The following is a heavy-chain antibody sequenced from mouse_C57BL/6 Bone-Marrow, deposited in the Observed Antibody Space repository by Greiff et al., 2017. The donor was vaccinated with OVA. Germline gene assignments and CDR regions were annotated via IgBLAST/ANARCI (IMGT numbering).Heavy chain of an antibody. V-gene: IGHV1-69*01. CDR3: ARNYDYAYYFDY. CDR2: IDPSDSYT. D-gene: IGHD2-4*01. CDR1: GYTFTSYW. Sequence: VQLQQPGAELVMPGASVKLSCKASGYTFTSYWMHWVKQRPGQGLEWIGEIDPSDSYTNYNQKFKGKSTLTVDKSSSTAYMPLSSLTSEDSAVYYCARNYDYAYYFDYWGQGTTLTVSS. J-gene: IGHJ2*01.